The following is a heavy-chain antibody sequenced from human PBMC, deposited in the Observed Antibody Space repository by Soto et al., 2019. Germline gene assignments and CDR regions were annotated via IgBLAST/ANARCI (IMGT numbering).Heavy chain of an antibody. V-gene: IGHV1-8*01. D-gene: IGHD2-2*01. CDR1: GYTFSSYD. Sequence: QVQLVQSGAAVKKPGASVKVSCKASGYTFSSYDINWVRQATGQGLEWMGWMNPNSGNTGYAQKFQGRVTMTRNTSISTAYMELSSLRSEDTAVYYCATAGYCSSTSCYAGFDYWGQGTLVTVSS. J-gene: IGHJ4*02. CDR3: ATAGYCSSTSCYAGFDY. CDR2: MNPNSGNT.